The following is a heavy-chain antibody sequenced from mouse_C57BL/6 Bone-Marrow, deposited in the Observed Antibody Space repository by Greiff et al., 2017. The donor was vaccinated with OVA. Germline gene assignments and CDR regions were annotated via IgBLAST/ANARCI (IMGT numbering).Heavy chain of an antibody. D-gene: IGHD3-2*02. CDR2: ISGGGGNT. CDR3: ARHAAQAYYFDY. Sequence: EVNLVESGGGLVKPGGSLKLSCAASGFTFSSYTMSWVRQTPEKRLEWVATISGGGGNTYYPDSVKGRFTISRDNAKNTLYLQMSSLRSEDTALYYCARHAAQAYYFDYWGQGTTLTVSS. CDR1: GFTFSSYT. J-gene: IGHJ2*01. V-gene: IGHV5-9*01.